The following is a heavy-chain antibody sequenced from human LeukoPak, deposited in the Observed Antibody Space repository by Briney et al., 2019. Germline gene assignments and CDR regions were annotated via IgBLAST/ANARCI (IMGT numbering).Heavy chain of an antibody. J-gene: IGHJ5*01. Sequence: PGGSLRLSCAASGFTFSTYGMHWVRQPPGKGLEWVSSISRSGHTTYYADSVKGRFTISRDNSKNTVYLQINTLRAEDTAEYYCAKGAGNSGLNWFDSWGQGTLVTVSS. D-gene: IGHD5-12*01. CDR1: GFTFSTYG. CDR3: AKGAGNSGLNWFDS. CDR2: ISRSGHTT. V-gene: IGHV3-23*01.